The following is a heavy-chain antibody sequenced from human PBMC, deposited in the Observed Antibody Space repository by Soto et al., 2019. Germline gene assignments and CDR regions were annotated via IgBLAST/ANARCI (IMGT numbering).Heavy chain of an antibody. J-gene: IGHJ5*02. Sequence: QLQLQESGPGLVKSSETLSLTCTLSGGSISSSSYYWGWIRQPPGKGLEWIGSLYYSASTYYNPSVRGRVTISADPAKNHGALNRISVSAAETAVYCGARRGTGGVRGGEDFEPWGHGTLVTVSS. CDR3: ARRGTGGVRGGEDFEP. V-gene: IGHV4-39*02. CDR1: GGSISSSSYY. D-gene: IGHD3-10*01. CDR2: LYYSAST.